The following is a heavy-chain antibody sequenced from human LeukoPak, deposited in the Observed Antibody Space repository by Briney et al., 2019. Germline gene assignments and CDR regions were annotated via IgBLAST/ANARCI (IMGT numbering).Heavy chain of an antibody. Sequence: SETLSLTCTVSGGSISSSSYYWGWIRQPPGEGLEWIASIYYSGSTYYNPSLKSRVTISVDTSKNQFSLKLSSVTAADTAVYYCARTAEPEKAGVSFNWGQGTLVTVSS. CDR3: ARTAEPEKAGVSFN. CDR2: IYYSGST. J-gene: IGHJ1*01. CDR1: GGSISSSSYY. V-gene: IGHV4-39*01. D-gene: IGHD6-19*01.